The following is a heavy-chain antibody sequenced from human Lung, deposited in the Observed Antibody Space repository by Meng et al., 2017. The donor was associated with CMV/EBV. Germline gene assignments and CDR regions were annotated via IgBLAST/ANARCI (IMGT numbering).Heavy chain of an antibody. Sequence: SETLSLXXGIYGGSLSGYYWSWIRQTPGKGLEWIGEIRHSGDITNYNPSLKSRVTISIDTSKKQFSLKLSAVTAADTAVYYCARQYSSSYYSDYWGQGTLVT. V-gene: IGHV4-34*01. CDR1: GGSLSGYY. CDR3: ARQYSSSYYSDY. CDR2: IRHSGDIT. J-gene: IGHJ4*02. D-gene: IGHD6-6*01.